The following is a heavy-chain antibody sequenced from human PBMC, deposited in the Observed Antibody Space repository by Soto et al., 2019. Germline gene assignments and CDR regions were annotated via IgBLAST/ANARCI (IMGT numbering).Heavy chain of an antibody. V-gene: IGHV3-74*01. Sequence: EVQLVESGGGLVQPGGSLRLSCAASGFTFSSYWMHWVRQTPGKGLVWVGRITADGIGITYADSVKGRFTISRDNAKNMVYLQMNSLRAEDTAVYYCAAFVVVTAGEYWGQGTLVTVSS. J-gene: IGHJ4*02. D-gene: IGHD2-21*02. CDR1: GFTFSSYW. CDR3: AAFVVVTAGEY. CDR2: ITADGIGI.